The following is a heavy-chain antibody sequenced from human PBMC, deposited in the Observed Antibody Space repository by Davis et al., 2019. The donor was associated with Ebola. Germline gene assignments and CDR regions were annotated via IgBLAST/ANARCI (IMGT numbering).Heavy chain of an antibody. J-gene: IGHJ3*02. V-gene: IGHV4-38-2*01. Sequence: SQTLSLTCAVSGYSISSGYYWGWIRQPPGKGLEWIGSIYHSGSTYYNPSLKSRVTISVDTSKNQFSLKLSSVTAADTAVYYCASGSAFDIWGQGTMVTVSS. CDR2: IYHSGST. CDR1: GYSISSGYY. CDR3: ASGSAFDI.